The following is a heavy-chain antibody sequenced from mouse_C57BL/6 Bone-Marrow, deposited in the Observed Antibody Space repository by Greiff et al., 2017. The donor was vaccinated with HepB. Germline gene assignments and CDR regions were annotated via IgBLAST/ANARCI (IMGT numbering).Heavy chain of an antibody. CDR2: IRSKSNNYAT. Sequence: EVKLEESGGGLVQPKGSLKLSCAASGFSFNTYAMNWVRQAPGKGLEWVARIRSKSNNYATYYADSVKDRFTISRDDSESMLYLQMNNLKTEDTAMYYCVRLTTVVATDWYFDVWGTGTTVTVSS. CDR1: GFSFNTYA. J-gene: IGHJ1*03. V-gene: IGHV10-1*01. D-gene: IGHD1-1*01. CDR3: VRLTTVVATDWYFDV.